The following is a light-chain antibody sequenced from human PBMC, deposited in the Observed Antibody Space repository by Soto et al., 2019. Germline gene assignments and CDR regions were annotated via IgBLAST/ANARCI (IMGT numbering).Light chain of an antibody. CDR1: QSISNC. V-gene: IGKV1-39*01. Sequence: LSASVGGCVTVPCRASQSISNCLNWYQHKPGNAPKILIHSASTLESGVPSRFSGGGSGTEFNFIICSRQREDTATVCGLGIHTKPLSLCGGTEV. J-gene: IGKJ4*01. CDR2: SAS. CDR3: LGIHTKPLS.